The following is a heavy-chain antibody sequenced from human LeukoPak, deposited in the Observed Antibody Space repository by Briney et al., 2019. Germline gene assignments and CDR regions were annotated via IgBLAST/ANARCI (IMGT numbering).Heavy chain of an antibody. CDR2: ISGSGGST. V-gene: IGHV3-23*01. D-gene: IGHD1-26*01. CDR1: GFTFSSYA. CDR3: ARGLYSGTYWGDSHYGMDV. J-gene: IGHJ6*02. Sequence: GGSLRLSCAASGFTFSSYAMSWVRQAPGKGLEWVSAISGSGGSTYYADSVKGRFTISRDNAKNSLFLQMNNLRAEDTAVYYCARGLYSGTYWGDSHYGMDVWGQGTTVTVSS.